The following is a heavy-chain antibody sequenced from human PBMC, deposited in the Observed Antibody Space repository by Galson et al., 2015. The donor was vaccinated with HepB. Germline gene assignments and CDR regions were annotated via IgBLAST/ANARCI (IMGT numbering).Heavy chain of an antibody. Sequence: SLRLSCAASGFTFSSYGMHWVRQAPGKGLEWVAVISYDGSNKYYADSVKGRFTISRDNSKNTLYLQMNSLRAEDTAVYYCAKVLGMVVPAAIDGAFDIWGQGTMVTVSS. CDR3: AKVLGMVVPAAIDGAFDI. CDR2: ISYDGSNK. CDR1: GFTFSSYG. D-gene: IGHD2-2*02. V-gene: IGHV3-30*18. J-gene: IGHJ3*02.